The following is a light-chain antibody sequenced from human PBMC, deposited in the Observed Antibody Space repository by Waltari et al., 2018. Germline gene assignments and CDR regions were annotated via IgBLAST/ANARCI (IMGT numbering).Light chain of an antibody. Sequence: QSVLTQPPSVSGAPGQRATISCTGSSSNIGAGTEVHWYQQFSGTAPKLLIFDNDNRPSGVPDRFSGSRSGTSAYLAITGLQTDDEADYFCQSYDSGQWVFGGGTKVTVL. CDR1: SSNIGAGTE. CDR2: DND. J-gene: IGLJ3*02. CDR3: QSYDSGQWV. V-gene: IGLV1-40*01.